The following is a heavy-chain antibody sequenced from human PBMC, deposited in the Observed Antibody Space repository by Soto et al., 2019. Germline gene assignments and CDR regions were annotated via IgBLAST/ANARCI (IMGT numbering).Heavy chain of an antibody. V-gene: IGHV4-39*01. CDR1: GASISSNSYY. Sequence: QLQLQESGPGLVKPSETLSLSCIVSGASISSNSYYWAWIRQPPGKGLEWIGTIYYSGNTYYNSSLKSRVTISVDTSKNQFSLNLSSVTTADTAVYYCARISVDLALDIWGQGTMVTVSS. CDR2: IYYSGNT. J-gene: IGHJ3*02. CDR3: ARISVDLALDI.